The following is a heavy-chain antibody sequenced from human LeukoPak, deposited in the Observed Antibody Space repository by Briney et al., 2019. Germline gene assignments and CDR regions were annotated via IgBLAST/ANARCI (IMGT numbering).Heavy chain of an antibody. CDR3: ARNTGIAAVGNPSYYFYYYMDV. D-gene: IGHD6-13*01. CDR2: IYDSGST. Sequence: SQTLSLTCTVSGASISSGGYYWSWIRQYPGKGLEWIGCIYDSGSTFYTPSLQSRVSISRDTSKNQFSLRVISVTAADTAVYFCARNTGIAAVGNPSYYFYYYMDVWGKGTTVTVSS. CDR1: GASISSGGYY. J-gene: IGHJ6*03. V-gene: IGHV4-31*03.